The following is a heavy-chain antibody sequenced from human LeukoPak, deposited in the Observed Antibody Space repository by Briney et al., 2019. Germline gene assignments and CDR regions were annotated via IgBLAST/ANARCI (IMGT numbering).Heavy chain of an antibody. Sequence: GGSLRLSCAASGFTFSMYWMSWVRQAPGKGPEWVANIKEDGSEKHYVDSVKGRFTISRDNAKNSLYLRMSSLRAEDTAVYYCARDSSPDSSGYYYWGQGTLVIVSS. CDR2: IKEDGSEK. CDR3: ARDSSPDSSGYYY. J-gene: IGHJ4*02. CDR1: GFTFSMYW. V-gene: IGHV3-7*01. D-gene: IGHD3-22*01.